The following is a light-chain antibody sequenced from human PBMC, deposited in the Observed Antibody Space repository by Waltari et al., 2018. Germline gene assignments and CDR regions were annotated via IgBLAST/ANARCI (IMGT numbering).Light chain of an antibody. V-gene: IGKV3-20*01. Sequence: EIVLTQSPGTLSLSQGEKTTLSCRASQTVTRSYLTWYQHKPGQAPRLLIYAASSRASGVPDRFSGSGSGTEFTLTISRLEPEDFAVYYCQQYGNSGSFGPGTTVDI. CDR1: QTVTRSY. CDR3: QQYGNSGS. CDR2: AAS. J-gene: IGKJ3*01.